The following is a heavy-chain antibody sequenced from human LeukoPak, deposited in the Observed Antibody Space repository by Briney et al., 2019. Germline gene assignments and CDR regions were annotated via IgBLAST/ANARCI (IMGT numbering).Heavy chain of an antibody. Sequence: GSLRLSLLGPGFPPSYLAKHWGRQAPGKGLEYVSGISSNGGSVYADSVKGRFTTSRDNSKNTLFLQMSSLRAEDTAVYYCVDLWFRIKAVSWGQGTMVTVSS. CDR2: ISSNGGSV. CDR1: GFPPSYLA. CDR3: VDLWFRIKAVS. J-gene: IGHJ3*01. V-gene: IGHV3-64D*06. D-gene: IGHD2-21*01.